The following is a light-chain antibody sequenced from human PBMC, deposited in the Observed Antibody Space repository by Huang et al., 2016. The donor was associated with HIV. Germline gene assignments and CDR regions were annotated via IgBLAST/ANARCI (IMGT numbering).Light chain of an antibody. CDR1: QSVSSY. CDR2: DAS. V-gene: IGKV3-11*01. J-gene: IGKJ3*01. Sequence: EIVLTQSPATLSLSPGERATLSCRASQSVSSYLAWYQQKPGQAPRLLIYDASNRATGIPARFRGSGSGTDFTLTISSLEPEDVAVYYCQQRSNWLFTFGPGTKVDIK. CDR3: QQRSNWLFT.